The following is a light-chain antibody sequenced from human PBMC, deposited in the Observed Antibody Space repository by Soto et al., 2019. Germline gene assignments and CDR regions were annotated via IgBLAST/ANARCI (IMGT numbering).Light chain of an antibody. Sequence: PGERATLSCRASQSISGTYLAWYQQKPGQSPRLLIYSASTRAPGIPDRFSGSGSGTDFTLTISRLEPEDFAVYYCQHYGSSPSTFGRGTKLEIK. CDR1: QSISGTY. V-gene: IGKV3-20*01. CDR3: QHYGSSPST. J-gene: IGKJ1*01. CDR2: SAS.